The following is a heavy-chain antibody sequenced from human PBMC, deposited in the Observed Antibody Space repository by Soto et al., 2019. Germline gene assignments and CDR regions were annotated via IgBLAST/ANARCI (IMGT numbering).Heavy chain of an antibody. J-gene: IGHJ3*02. V-gene: IGHV3-9*01. CDR1: GFTVDDYA. CDR2: ISWNSGSI. D-gene: IGHD3-10*01. CDR3: AKDIAGTGYYASGSYYNVFAFDI. Sequence: CLRLSCAASGFTVDDYAMHWVRQAPGKGLEWVSGISWNSGSIGYADSVKGRFTISRDNAKNSLYLQMNSLRAEDTALYYCAKDIAGTGYYASGSYYNVFAFDIWGQGTMVTVSS.